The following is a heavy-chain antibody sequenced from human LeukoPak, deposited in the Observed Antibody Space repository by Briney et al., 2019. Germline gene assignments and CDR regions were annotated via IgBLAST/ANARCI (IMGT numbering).Heavy chain of an antibody. V-gene: IGHV4-59*08. CDR2: IYYSGST. Sequence: SETLSLTRTVSGGSISSYYWSWIRQPPGKGLEWIGYIYYSGSTNYNPSLKSRVTISVDTSKNQFSLKLSSVTAADTAVYYCARHVGTTYYYDSSGSYNWFDPWGQGTLVTVSS. D-gene: IGHD3-22*01. J-gene: IGHJ5*02. CDR3: ARHVGTTYYYDSSGSYNWFDP. CDR1: GGSISSYY.